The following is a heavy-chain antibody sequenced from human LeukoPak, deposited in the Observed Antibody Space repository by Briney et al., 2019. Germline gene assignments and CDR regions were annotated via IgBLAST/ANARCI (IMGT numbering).Heavy chain of an antibody. V-gene: IGHV1-2*02. CDR3: ARVHGSGSYHYYYYYMDV. CDR2: INPNSGGT. D-gene: IGHD3-10*01. CDR1: GYTFTGYY. J-gene: IGHJ6*03. Sequence: ASVKVSCKASGYTFTGYYMHWVRQAPGQGLEWMGWINPNSGGTNYAQKFQGRVTMTRDTSISTAYMELSRLRSDDTAVYYCARVHGSGSYHYYYYYMDVWGKGTTVTVSS.